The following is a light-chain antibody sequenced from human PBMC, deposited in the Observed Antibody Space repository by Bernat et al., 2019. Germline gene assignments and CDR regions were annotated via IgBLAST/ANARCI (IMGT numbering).Light chain of an antibody. CDR2: DSS. CDR3: QQHESLPVT. J-gene: IGKJ4*01. CDR1: QDISRY. Sequence: DIQMTQSPSSLSASVGDRVTITCQASQDISRYLNWYQHKSGKAPKLLIYDSSILEMVVPSRFSGRGSGIEFSLTISSLQPADIAVYYCQQHESLPVTFGGETKVEI. V-gene: IGKV1-33*01.